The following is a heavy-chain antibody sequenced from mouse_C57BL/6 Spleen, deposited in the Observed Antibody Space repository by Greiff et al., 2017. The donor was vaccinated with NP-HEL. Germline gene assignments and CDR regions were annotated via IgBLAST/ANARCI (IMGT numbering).Heavy chain of an antibody. Sequence: EVQLQQSGPELVKPGASVKISCKASGYTFTDYYMNWVKQSHGKSLEWIGDINPNNGGTSYNQKFKGKATLTVDKSSSTAYMELRSLTSEDSAVYYCARCSLGLLEFAYWGQGTLVTVSA. CDR2: INPNNGGT. V-gene: IGHV1-26*01. D-gene: IGHD2-3*01. J-gene: IGHJ3*01. CDR1: GYTFTDYY. CDR3: ARCSLGLLEFAY.